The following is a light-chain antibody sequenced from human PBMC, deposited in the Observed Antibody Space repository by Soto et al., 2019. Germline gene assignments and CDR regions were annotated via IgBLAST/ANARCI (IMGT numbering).Light chain of an antibody. Sequence: EIVLTQSPASLSLWPLEIASWCFRASQSVGTFFAWYQQKPGQAPRLLIYDASNRATGIPPRFSGSGSGTDFTLTISRLEPVDSAVYYCQQYGSSPTTFGQGTKVDIK. CDR3: QQYGSSPTT. J-gene: IGKJ1*01. CDR2: DAS. CDR1: QSVGTF. V-gene: IGKV3-20*01.